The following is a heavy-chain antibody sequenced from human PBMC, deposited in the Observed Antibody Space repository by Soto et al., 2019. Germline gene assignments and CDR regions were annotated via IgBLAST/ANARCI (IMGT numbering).Heavy chain of an antibody. Sequence: SETLSLTCTVSGGSISSSSYYWGWIRQPPGKGLEWIGSIYYSGSTNYNPSLKSRVTISVDTSKNQFSLKLSSVTAADTAVYYCARAYDFGGGRIDYWGQGTLVTVSS. V-gene: IGHV4-39*01. CDR3: ARAYDFGGGRIDY. CDR2: IYYSGST. CDR1: GGSISSSSYY. J-gene: IGHJ4*02. D-gene: IGHD3-3*01.